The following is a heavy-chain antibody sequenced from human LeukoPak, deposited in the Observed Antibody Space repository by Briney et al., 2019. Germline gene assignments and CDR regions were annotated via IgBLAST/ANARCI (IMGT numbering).Heavy chain of an antibody. CDR2: ISYDGSNE. CDR1: GFTFSSYA. D-gene: IGHD3-16*01. CDR3: AAAWGYAFDI. J-gene: IGHJ3*02. Sequence: PEGSLRLSCAASGFTFSSYAMHWVRQAPGKGLGWVAVISYDGSNEYYADSVKGRFTISRDNSKNTLYLQMNSLRAEDTAVYYCAAAWGYAFDIWGQGTMVTVSS. V-gene: IGHV3-30-3*01.